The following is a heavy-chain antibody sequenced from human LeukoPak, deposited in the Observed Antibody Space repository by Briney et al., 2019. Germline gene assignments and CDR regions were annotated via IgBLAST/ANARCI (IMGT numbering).Heavy chain of an antibody. V-gene: IGHV1-24*01. CDR2: FDPEDGET. J-gene: IGHJ1*01. Sequence: ASVKVSCKVSGYTLTELSMHWVRQAPGKGLEWVGGFDPEDGETMYAQKFQGRVTMTEDASTDTAYMELSRLRSEDTAVYYCATARSLYVEYFQYWGQGTLVTVSS. D-gene: IGHD5/OR15-5a*01. CDR1: GYTLTELS. CDR3: ATARSLYVEYFQY.